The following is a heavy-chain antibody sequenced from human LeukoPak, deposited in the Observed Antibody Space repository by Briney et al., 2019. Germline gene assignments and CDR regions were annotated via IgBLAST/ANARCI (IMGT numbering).Heavy chain of an antibody. D-gene: IGHD2-2*02. J-gene: IGHJ3*02. CDR3: ARELYCSSTSCYRAHDAFDI. CDR1: GYTFTSYG. V-gene: IGHV1-2*02. CDR2: INPNSGGT. Sequence: ASVKVSCKASGYTFTSYGITWVRQAPGQGLEWMGWINPNSGGTNYAQKFQGRVTMTRDTSISTAYMELSRLRSDDTAVYYCARELYCSSTSCYRAHDAFDIWGQGTMVTVSS.